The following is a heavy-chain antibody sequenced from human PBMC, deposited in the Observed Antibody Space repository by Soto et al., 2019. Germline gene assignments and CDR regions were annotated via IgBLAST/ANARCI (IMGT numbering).Heavy chain of an antibody. CDR1: GGTFSSYT. J-gene: IGHJ5*02. Sequence: ASVKVSCKASGGTFSSYTISWVRQAPGQGLEWMGRIIPILGIANYAQKFQGRVTITADKSTSTAYMELSSVTAADTAVYYCARERLRGYYPGNWFDPWGQGTLVTVSS. CDR2: IIPILGIA. D-gene: IGHD1-26*01. V-gene: IGHV1-69*04. CDR3: ARERLRGYYPGNWFDP.